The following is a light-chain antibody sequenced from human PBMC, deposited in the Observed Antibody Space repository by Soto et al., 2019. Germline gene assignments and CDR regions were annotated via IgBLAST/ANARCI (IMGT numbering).Light chain of an antibody. CDR1: QSVSSSY. Sequence: EIVLTQSPGTLSLSPGERATLSCRASQSVSSSYLAWYQQKPGQAPRLLIYGASSRATGIPDRFSGSGFGTDFTFTISRLEPEDFAVDYCQQYGSSPPTFGQGTKVDIK. V-gene: IGKV3-20*01. CDR2: GAS. J-gene: IGKJ1*01. CDR3: QQYGSSPPT.